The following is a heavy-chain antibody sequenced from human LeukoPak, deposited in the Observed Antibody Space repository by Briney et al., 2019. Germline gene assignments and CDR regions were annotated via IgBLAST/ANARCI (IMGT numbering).Heavy chain of an antibody. V-gene: IGHV3-64*01. CDR1: GFTFSSYA. Sequence: GGSLRLSCAASGFTFSSYAMHWVRQAPGKGLEYVSAISSNGGSTYYANSVKGRFTISRDNSKNTVYLQMNNLRAEDTAVYYCARDDLGIDYWGQGTLVTVSS. CDR3: ARDDLGIDY. D-gene: IGHD7-27*01. J-gene: IGHJ4*02. CDR2: ISSNGGST.